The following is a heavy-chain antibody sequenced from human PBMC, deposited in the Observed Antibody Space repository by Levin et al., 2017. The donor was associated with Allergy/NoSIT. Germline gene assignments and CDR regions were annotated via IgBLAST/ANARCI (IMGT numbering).Heavy chain of an antibody. CDR3: SRDLLGADDY. J-gene: IGHJ4*02. V-gene: IGHV3-74*01. CDR2: TNEDENVK. Sequence: GESLKISCAASGFTFSRYWMHWVRQAPGKGLEWVSRTNEDENVKNYADSVKGRFTISRDNVKNMLYLQMNSLRDEDTAMYYCSRDLLGADDYWGQGTLVTVSS. CDR1: GFTFSRYW.